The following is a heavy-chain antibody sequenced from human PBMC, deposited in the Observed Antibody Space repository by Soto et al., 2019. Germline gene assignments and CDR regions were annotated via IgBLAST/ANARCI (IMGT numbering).Heavy chain of an antibody. V-gene: IGHV1-69*19. CDR1: GGTFSSYA. J-gene: IGHJ3*02. CDR2: IIPIFGTA. Sequence: QVQLVQSGAEVKKPGSSVKVSCKASGGTFSSYAISWVRQAPGQGLEWMGGIIPIFGTANYAQKFQGRVTITADEAMGTAYMELGSLRCEARAGYYCAGGIGYYYDSSGYRGDAFGIWGQGTMVTVSS. D-gene: IGHD3-22*01. CDR3: AGGIGYYYDSSGYRGDAFGI.